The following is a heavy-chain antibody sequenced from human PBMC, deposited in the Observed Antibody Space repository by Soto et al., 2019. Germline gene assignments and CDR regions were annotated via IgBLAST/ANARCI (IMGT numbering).Heavy chain of an antibody. Sequence: QVQLVQSGAEVKKPGASVKVSCKASGYSFTRFGIAWVRQAPGQGLEWMGWISAHNGMTHYAQQFQGRVTMTPDTSTGKGHMEQRSLKADDTAVYVCPRDGRYRYSDWCQGTLVIVS. CDR3: PRDGRYRYSD. CDR2: ISAHNGMT. D-gene: IGHD3-16*02. CDR1: GYSFTRFG. V-gene: IGHV1-18*01. J-gene: IGHJ4*02.